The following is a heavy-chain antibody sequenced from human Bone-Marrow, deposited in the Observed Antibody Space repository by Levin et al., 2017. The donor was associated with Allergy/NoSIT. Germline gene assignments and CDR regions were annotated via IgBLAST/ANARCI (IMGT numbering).Heavy chain of an antibody. CDR3: ARGTYALWGSRFDP. D-gene: IGHD3-16*01. J-gene: IGHJ5*02. V-gene: IGHV3-30*04. CDR1: GFTFSSVV. CDR2: ISDDGRNE. Sequence: GGSLRLSCAASGFTFSSVVMYWVRQPPGKGLEWVALISDDGRNEYYVDSVRGRFTISRDNSKNTLYLQMSSLRPEDTAVYYCARGTYALWGSRFDPWGQGTLVTVSS.